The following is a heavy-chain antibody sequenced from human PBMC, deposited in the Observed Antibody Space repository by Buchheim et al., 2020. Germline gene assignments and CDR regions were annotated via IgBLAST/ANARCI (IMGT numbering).Heavy chain of an antibody. CDR2: ISSDGSSK. V-gene: IGHV3-30*18. CDR1: GFTFSGHG. J-gene: IGHJ4*02. Sequence: QVQLVESGGGVVQPGRSLRLSCAASGFTFSGHGMHWVRQAPGKGLEWVAIISSDGSSKHYGDSVKCRFTVSRDNSNNTLYLQMDSLRADDTAVYYCVKEWNLNYFFDYWGQGTL. CDR3: VKEWNLNYFFDY. D-gene: IGHD1-1*01.